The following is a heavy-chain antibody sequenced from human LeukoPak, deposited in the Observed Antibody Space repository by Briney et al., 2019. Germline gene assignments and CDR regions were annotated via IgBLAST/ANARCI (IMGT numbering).Heavy chain of an antibody. CDR3: ARGVDYYENSGTIDY. Sequence: PGKSLRLSCTASGFTLSDYGMHWVRQPPGKGLEWVAIIWYDGSNKTYEDSVKGRFTISRDNSKNTLYLQMNSLRAEDTVVYYCARGVDYYENSGTIDYWGQGTLVTVSS. D-gene: IGHD3-22*01. CDR1: GFTLSDYG. CDR2: IWYDGSNK. V-gene: IGHV3-33*01. J-gene: IGHJ4*02.